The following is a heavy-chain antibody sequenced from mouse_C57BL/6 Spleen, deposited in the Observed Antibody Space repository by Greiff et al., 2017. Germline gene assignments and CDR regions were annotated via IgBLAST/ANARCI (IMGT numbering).Heavy chain of an antibody. CDR1: GFSLTSYG. J-gene: IGHJ1*03. CDR3: AKMAGYYGYFDV. Sequence: VMLVESGPGLVQPSQSLSITCTVSGFSLTSYGVHWVRQSPGKGLEWLGVIWRGGSTDYNAAFMSRLSITKDNSKSQVFFKMTSLQADDTAIYYCAKMAGYYGYFDVWGTGTTVTVSS. V-gene: IGHV2-5*01. CDR2: IWRGGST. D-gene: IGHD2-2*01.